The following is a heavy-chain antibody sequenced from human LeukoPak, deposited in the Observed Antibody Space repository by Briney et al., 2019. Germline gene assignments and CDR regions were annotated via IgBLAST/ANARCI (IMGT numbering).Heavy chain of an antibody. V-gene: IGHV1-69*04. CDR2: IIPILGIA. J-gene: IGHJ4*02. Sequence: GASVKVSCKASGYTFTSYGISWVRQAPGQGLEWMGRIIPILGIANYAQKFQGRVTITADKSTSTAYMELSSLRSEDTAVYYCARAADYGGNLPDYWGQGTLVTVSS. CDR1: GYTFTSYG. D-gene: IGHD4-23*01. CDR3: ARAADYGGNLPDY.